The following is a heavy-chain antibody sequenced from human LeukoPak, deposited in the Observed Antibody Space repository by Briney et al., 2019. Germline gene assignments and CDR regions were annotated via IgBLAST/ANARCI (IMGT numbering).Heavy chain of an antibody. V-gene: IGHV4-4*07. Sequence: PSETLSLTRTVSGGSTSSYYWRWIRPPPRKGLERIGRIYTSVSTNYNPSLKSRVTMSVDTYKNHFSLKLSSVTAADTAVYYCARDPAVALYFDYWGQGTLVTVSS. J-gene: IGHJ4*02. CDR3: ARDPAVALYFDY. D-gene: IGHD6-19*01. CDR1: GGSTSSYY. CDR2: IYTSVST.